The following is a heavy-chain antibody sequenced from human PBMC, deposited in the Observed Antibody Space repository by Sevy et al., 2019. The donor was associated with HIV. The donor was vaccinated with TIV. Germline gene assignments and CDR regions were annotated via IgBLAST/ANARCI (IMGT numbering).Heavy chain of an antibody. J-gene: IGHJ6*03. V-gene: IGHV3-15*01. CDR2: IKSKTDGGTT. Sequence: GGSLRLSCAASGFTFSNAWMSWVRQAPGKGLEWVGRIKSKTDGGTTDYAAPVKGRFTIPRDDSKNTLYLQMNSLKTEDTAVYYCTTRPYYYDSSGYYYYYMDVWGKGTTVTVSS. CDR1: GFTFSNAW. D-gene: IGHD3-22*01. CDR3: TTRPYYYDSSGYYYYYMDV.